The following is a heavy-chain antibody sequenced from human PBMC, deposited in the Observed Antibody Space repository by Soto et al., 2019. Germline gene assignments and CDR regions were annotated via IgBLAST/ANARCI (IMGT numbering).Heavy chain of an antibody. CDR1: GFTFSRHG. CDR2: INPSGDST. CDR3: AKVDVSTGGSFDY. J-gene: IGHJ4*02. V-gene: IGHV3-23*01. Sequence: PVGALRLSCVASGFTFSRHGLGWVRQAPGKGLEWVSTINPSGDSTFYADSVKGRFSISRDNSKNTVYLQMNSLSVGDTAVYLCAKVDVSTGGSFDYWGQGALVTVSS. D-gene: IGHD2-15*01.